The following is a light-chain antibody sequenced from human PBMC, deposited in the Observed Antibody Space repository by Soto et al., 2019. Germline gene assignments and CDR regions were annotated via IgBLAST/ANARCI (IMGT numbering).Light chain of an antibody. V-gene: IGLV2-8*01. CDR1: SSDVGGYNY. Sequence: QSALTQPPSASGSPGQSVTISCSGTSSDVGGYNYVSWYQQHPGKAPKVIIYEVNKWPSGVPDRFSGSKSGNTAYLTVSGLQAEDEADYYCSSYAGSNIYVFGTGTKLTVL. J-gene: IGLJ1*01. CDR2: EVN. CDR3: SSYAGSNIYV.